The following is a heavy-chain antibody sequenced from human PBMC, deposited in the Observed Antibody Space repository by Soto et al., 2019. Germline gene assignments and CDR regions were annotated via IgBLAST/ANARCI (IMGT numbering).Heavy chain of an antibody. CDR3: AKWTTVVSPLFDY. J-gene: IGHJ4*02. V-gene: IGHV3-30*18. D-gene: IGHD4-17*01. Sequence: PGGSLRLSCAASGFTFSSYGMPLVRQAPGKGLEWVAVISYDGSNKYYADSVKGRFTISRDNSKNTLYLQMNSLRAEDTAVYYCAKWTTVVSPLFDYWGQGMLVT. CDR2: ISYDGSNK. CDR1: GFTFSSYG.